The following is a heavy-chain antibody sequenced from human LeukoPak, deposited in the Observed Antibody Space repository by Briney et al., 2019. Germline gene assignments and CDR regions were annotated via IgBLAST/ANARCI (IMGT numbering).Heavy chain of an antibody. D-gene: IGHD3-22*01. CDR2: IRSTVYGGTT. Sequence: GGSLRLSCTASGFTLGDYAMSWVRQAPGKGLGWVGFIRSTVYGGTTEYVASVKGRFTISRDDSKSISSLHMNSLKTEATAVFYCTSDYYDSSGYSIAYYFDYWGQGTLVTVSS. J-gene: IGHJ4*02. CDR3: TSDYYDSSGYSIAYYFDY. CDR1: GFTLGDYA. V-gene: IGHV3-49*04.